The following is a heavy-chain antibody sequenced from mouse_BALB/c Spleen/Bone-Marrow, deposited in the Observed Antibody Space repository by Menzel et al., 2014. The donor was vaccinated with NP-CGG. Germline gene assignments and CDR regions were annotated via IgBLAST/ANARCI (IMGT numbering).Heavy chain of an antibody. CDR3: ARYYDYDWYFDV. J-gene: IGHJ1*01. CDR1: GYTFTDYV. CDR2: IYPGSGST. Sequence: VKLQESGPELVKPGASVKMSCKASGYTFTDYVISWVKQRTGQGLEWIGEIYPGSGSTYYNEKFKGKATLTADKSSNTAYMRLSSLTSEDSAVYFCARYYDYDWYFDVWGAGTTVTVSS. V-gene: IGHV1-77*01. D-gene: IGHD2-4*01.